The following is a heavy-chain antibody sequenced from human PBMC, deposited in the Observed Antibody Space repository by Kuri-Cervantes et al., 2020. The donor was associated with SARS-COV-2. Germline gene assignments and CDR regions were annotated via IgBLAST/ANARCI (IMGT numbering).Heavy chain of an antibody. D-gene: IGHD6-13*01. CDR3: ARGPLRSSSWSVLGAYYYYYMDV. CDR1: GGTFSSYA. V-gene: IGHV1-69*13. CDR2: IIPILGTA. Sequence: SVKVSCKASGGTFSSYAISWVRQAPGQGLEWMGGIIPILGTANYAQKFQGRVTITADESTSTAYMELSSLRSEDTAVYYCARGPLRSSSWSVLGAYYYYYMDVWGKGTTVTVSS. J-gene: IGHJ6*03.